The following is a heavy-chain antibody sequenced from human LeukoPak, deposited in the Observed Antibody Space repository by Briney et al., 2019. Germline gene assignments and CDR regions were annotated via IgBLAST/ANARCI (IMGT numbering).Heavy chain of an antibody. CDR1: GYTFTSYG. J-gene: IGHJ4*02. CDR2: ISAYNGNT. Sequence: ASVKVSCKASGYTFTSYGNSWVRQAPGQGLEWMGWISAYNGNTNYAQKLQGRVTMTTDTSTSTAYMELRSLRSDDTAVYYCARASSDTAMVSSSDYWGQGTLVTVSS. CDR3: ARASSDTAMVSSSDY. V-gene: IGHV1-18*01. D-gene: IGHD5-18*01.